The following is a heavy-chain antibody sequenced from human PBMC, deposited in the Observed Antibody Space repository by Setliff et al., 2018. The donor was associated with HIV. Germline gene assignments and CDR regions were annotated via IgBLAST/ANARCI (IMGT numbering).Heavy chain of an antibody. D-gene: IGHD6-25*01. CDR3: ARDVGSSAWPFDY. J-gene: IGHJ4*02. CDR1: GASISSGLYY. Sequence: PSETLSLTCTVSGASISSGLYYWSWIRQPAGKGLEWIGRISSSGSTTYSPSLKSRVTISVDTSKNQFSLNLRSVTAADTAVYYCARDVGSSAWPFDYWGQGALVTVSS. CDR2: ISSSGST. V-gene: IGHV4-61*02.